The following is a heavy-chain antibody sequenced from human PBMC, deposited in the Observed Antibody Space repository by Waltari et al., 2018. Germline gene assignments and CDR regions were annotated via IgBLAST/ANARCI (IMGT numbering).Heavy chain of an antibody. V-gene: IGHV4-38-2*02. CDR1: GYSISSGYY. J-gene: IGHJ3*02. CDR3: ASTGIAAAAAPDAFDI. CDR2: IYHSGST. Sequence: QVQLQESGPGLVKPSETLSLTCTVSGYSISSGYYWGWIRQPPGKGLEWIGSIYHSGSTYYNPSLKSRVTISVDTSKNQFSLKLSSVTAADTAVYYFASTGIAAAAAPDAFDIWGQGTMVTVSS. D-gene: IGHD6-13*01.